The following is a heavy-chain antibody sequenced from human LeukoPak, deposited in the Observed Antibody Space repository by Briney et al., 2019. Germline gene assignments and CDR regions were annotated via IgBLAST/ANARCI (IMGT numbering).Heavy chain of an antibody. CDR2: INHSGST. Sequence: SETLSLTCAVYGGSFSGYYWSWIRQPPGKGLEWIGEINHSGSTNYNPSLKSRVTISVDTSKNQFSLKLSSVTAADTAVYYCARHFLVATSYYFDYWGQGTLVTVSS. CDR3: ARHFLVATSYYFDY. CDR1: GGSFSGYY. V-gene: IGHV4-34*01. D-gene: IGHD5-12*01. J-gene: IGHJ4*02.